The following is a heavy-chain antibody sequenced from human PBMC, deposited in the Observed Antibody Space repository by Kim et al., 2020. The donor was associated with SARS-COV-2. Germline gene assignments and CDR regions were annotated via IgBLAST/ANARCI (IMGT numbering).Heavy chain of an antibody. CDR3: ARSLSSGFLRRASPFDN. V-gene: IGHV4-34*12. Sequence: SETLSLTCAVYGGSFSDYYWSWIRQTPGKGLEWIGEMFHNGISNYTPSLKSRVTISLDTSKSQFSLHQNSVPAADTGVYFCARSLSSGFLRRASPFDNWGQGNLVTVSS. CDR1: GGSFSDYY. D-gene: IGHD3-22*01. CDR2: MFHNGIS. J-gene: IGHJ4*02.